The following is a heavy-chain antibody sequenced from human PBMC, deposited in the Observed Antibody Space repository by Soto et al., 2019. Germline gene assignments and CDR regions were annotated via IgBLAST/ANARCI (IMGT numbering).Heavy chain of an antibody. CDR2: ISYDGSNK. D-gene: IGHD3-16*01. J-gene: IGHJ6*02. CDR3: ARDNKWGSSDVYYYYYGMDV. CDR1: GFTFSSYA. V-gene: IGHV3-30-3*01. Sequence: SLRLSCAASGFTFSSYAMHWVRQAPGKGLEWVAVISYDGSNKYYADSVKGRFTISRDNSKNTLYLQMNSLRAEDTAVYYCARDNKWGSSDVYYYYYGMDVWGQGTTVTVSS.